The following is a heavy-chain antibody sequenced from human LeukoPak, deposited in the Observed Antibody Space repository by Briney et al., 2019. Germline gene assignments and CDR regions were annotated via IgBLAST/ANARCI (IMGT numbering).Heavy chain of an antibody. J-gene: IGHJ4*02. V-gene: IGHV3-7*01. Sequence: GXSLRLSCAAXXFTFRNYWMSWVRQAPGKGLEGVANIKLDGSDKYYVDSVKGRFTISRDNAKNSVYLQMNSLRAEDTAVYYCARVGQWLPDYWGQGTLVTVSS. CDR3: ARVGQWLPDY. CDR1: XFTFRNYW. D-gene: IGHD6-19*01. CDR2: IKLDGSDK.